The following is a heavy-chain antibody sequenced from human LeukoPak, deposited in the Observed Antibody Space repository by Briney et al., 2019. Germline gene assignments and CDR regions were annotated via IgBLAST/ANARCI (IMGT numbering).Heavy chain of an antibody. D-gene: IGHD6-19*01. CDR3: ARASSSGWYYFDY. CDR1: GFTFSSYS. Sequence: GGSLRLSCAASGFTFSSYSMNWVRQAPGKGLEWVSSISSSSSYIYYADSVKGRFTISRDNAKNSLYLQMNSLRAEDTAVYYCARASSSGWYYFDYWGREPWSPSPQ. J-gene: IGHJ4*02. CDR2: ISSSSSYI. V-gene: IGHV3-21*01.